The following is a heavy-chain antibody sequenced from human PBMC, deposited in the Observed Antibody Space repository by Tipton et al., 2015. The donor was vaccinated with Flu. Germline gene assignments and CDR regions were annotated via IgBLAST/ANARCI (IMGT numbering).Heavy chain of an antibody. CDR3: ARSPSYSGSGVYPYYFDD. CDR2: IYTSGST. CDR1: GGSISSGSYY. J-gene: IGHJ4*02. V-gene: IGHV4-61*02. Sequence: TLSLTCTVSGGSISSGSYYWGWIRQPAGKGLEWIGRIYTSGSTGYNPSLKGRATISVDASKNQFSLELSSVTAADTAVYYCARSPSYSGSGVYPYYFDDWGQGTLVTVSS. D-gene: IGHD3-10*01.